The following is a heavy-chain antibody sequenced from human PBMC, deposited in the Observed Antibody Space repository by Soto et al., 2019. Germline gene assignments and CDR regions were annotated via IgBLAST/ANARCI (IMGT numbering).Heavy chain of an antibody. Sequence: NPSETLSLTCTVSGGSISSGDSYWSWIRQPPGKGLEYIGYVYYGGTTYYRPSLKSRVTISADTSKNQFSLRLSSVTAADTALYYCARFPRRDTAMPARGQGTLVTVSS. CDR3: ARFPRRDTAMPA. V-gene: IGHV4-30-4*01. D-gene: IGHD5-18*01. CDR1: GGSISSGDSY. J-gene: IGHJ4*02. CDR2: VYYGGTT.